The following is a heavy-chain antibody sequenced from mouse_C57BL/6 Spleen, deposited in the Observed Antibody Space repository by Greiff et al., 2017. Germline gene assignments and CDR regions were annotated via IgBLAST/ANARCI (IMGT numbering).Heavy chain of an antibody. D-gene: IGHD2-4*01. V-gene: IGHV1-64*01. Sequence: VQLQQPGAELVKPGASVKLSCKASGYTFTSYWMHWVKQRPGQGLEWIGMIHPNSGSTNYNEKFKSKATLTVDKSSSTAYMQLSSLTSEDSAVYYCANIYYDYDGGFAYWGQGTLVTVSA. CDR2: IHPNSGST. CDR1: GYTFTSYW. J-gene: IGHJ3*01. CDR3: ANIYYDYDGGFAY.